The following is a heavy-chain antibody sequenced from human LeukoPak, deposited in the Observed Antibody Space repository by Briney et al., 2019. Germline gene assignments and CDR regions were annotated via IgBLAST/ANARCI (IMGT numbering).Heavy chain of an antibody. CDR1: GDSVSSNSVA. V-gene: IGHV6-1*01. CDR2: TYYRSKWYN. J-gene: IGHJ4*02. D-gene: IGHD6-13*01. CDR3: ARDKAGLDY. Sequence: SQTLSLTCAISGDSVSSNSVAWNWIRQSPSRGLEWLGRTYYRSKWYNEYAESVKSRINIKPDTFRNQFSLQLNSVTPEDTAVYYCARDKAGLDYWGQGTLVTVSS.